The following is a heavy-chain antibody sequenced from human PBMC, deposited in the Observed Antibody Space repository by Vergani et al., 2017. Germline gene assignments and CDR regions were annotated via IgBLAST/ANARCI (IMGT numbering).Heavy chain of an antibody. CDR2: INHSGST. Sequence: QVQLQQWGAGLLKPSETLSLTCAVYGGSFSGYYWSWIRQPPGKGLEWIGEINHSGSTNYNPSLKSRVTISVDTSKNQFSLKLSSVTAADTAVYYCARDLAYSSSWPGGMDVWGQGTTVTVSS. J-gene: IGHJ6*02. D-gene: IGHD6-13*01. CDR1: GGSFSGYY. V-gene: IGHV4-34*01. CDR3: ARDLAYSSSWPGGMDV.